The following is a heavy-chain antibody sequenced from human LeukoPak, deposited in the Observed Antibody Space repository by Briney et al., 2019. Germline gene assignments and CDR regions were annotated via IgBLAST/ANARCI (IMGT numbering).Heavy chain of an antibody. CDR3: TTGRGELLGLWY. CDR1: GFTFSRYS. J-gene: IGHJ4*02. Sequence: GGSLRLSCAASGFTFSRYSMTWVRQAPGKGLEWVGRIKSKTDGGTTDYAAPVKGRFTISRDDSKNTLYLQMNSLKTEDTAVYYCTTGRGELLGLWYWGQGTLVTVSS. CDR2: IKSKTDGGTT. V-gene: IGHV3-15*01. D-gene: IGHD1-26*01.